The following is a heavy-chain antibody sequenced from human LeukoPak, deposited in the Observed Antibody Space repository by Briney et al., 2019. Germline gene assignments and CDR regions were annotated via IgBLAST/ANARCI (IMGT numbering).Heavy chain of an antibody. CDR3: ARLQYSSLDY. CDR1: GYSFTSYW. Sequence: WECLKISCKGSGYSFTSYWIGWVRQMPGKGLEWMGIIYPGDSDTRDSPSFQGQVTISADKSISTAYLQWSSLKASDTAMYYCARLQYSSLDYWGQGTLVTVSS. D-gene: IGHD5-18*01. V-gene: IGHV5-51*01. CDR2: IYPGDSDT. J-gene: IGHJ4*02.